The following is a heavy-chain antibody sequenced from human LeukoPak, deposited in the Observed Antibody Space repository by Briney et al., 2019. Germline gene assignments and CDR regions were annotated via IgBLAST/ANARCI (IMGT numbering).Heavy chain of an antibody. CDR2: TNPISGYT. V-gene: IGHV1-8*01. CDR1: GYTFTSYD. Sequence: ASVKVSCKXSGYTFTSYDINWVRQTTGQGLEWMGWTNPISGYTGYAQKFQGRVTMTRDTSISTAYMELSSLRSEDTAVYFCARGNRLYTSSWSSLAFDIWGQGTMVTVSS. D-gene: IGHD6-13*01. J-gene: IGHJ3*02. CDR3: ARGNRLYTSSWSSLAFDI.